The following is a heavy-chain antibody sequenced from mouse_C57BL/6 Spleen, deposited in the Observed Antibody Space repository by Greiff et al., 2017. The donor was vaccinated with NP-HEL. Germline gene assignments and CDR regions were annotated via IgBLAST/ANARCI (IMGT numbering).Heavy chain of an antibody. V-gene: IGHV1-55*01. CDR1: GYTFTSYW. CDR2: IYPGSGST. Sequence: VQLQQPGAELVKPGASVKMSCKASGYTFTSYWITWVKQRPGQGLEWIGDIYPGSGSTNYNEKFKSKATLTVDTSSSTAYMQLSSLTSEGSAVYYCARRDGSSSYAMDYWGQGTSVTVSS. CDR3: ARRDGSSSYAMDY. J-gene: IGHJ4*01. D-gene: IGHD1-1*01.